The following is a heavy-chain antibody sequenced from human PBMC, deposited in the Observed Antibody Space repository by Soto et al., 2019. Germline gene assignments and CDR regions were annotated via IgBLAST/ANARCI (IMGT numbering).Heavy chain of an antibody. CDR2: ISGSGGST. D-gene: IGHD3-10*01. Sequence: PGGSLRLSCAASGFTFSSYAMSWVRQAPGKGLEWVSAISGSGGSTYYADSVKGRFTISRDNSKNTLYLQMNSLRAEDTAVYYCTTQGFGGLHGLVDVWGQGTTVTVSS. CDR3: TTQGFGGLHGLVDV. V-gene: IGHV3-23*01. J-gene: IGHJ6*02. CDR1: GFTFSSYA.